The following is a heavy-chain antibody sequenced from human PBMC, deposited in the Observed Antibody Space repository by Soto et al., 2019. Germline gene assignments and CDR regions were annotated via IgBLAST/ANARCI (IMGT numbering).Heavy chain of an antibody. D-gene: IGHD5-12*01. V-gene: IGHV1-2*02. Sequence: GASVKVSCKASGYTFTGHYIHWVRQAPEQGPEWMGEIGPESGATRYAQKFQGRVTMTREMSITTVYMELNNLSPDDTAVYYCGRGRSGQIVVFYWGQGTPVTVSS. CDR1: GYTFTGHY. CDR2: IGPESGAT. CDR3: GRGRSGQIVVFY. J-gene: IGHJ4*02.